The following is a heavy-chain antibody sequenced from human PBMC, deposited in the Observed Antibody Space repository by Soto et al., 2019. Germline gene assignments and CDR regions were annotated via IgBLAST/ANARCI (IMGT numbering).Heavy chain of an antibody. J-gene: IGHJ6*02. CDR2: INAGNGNI. CDR1: GYTFTSYA. D-gene: IGHD6-13*01. CDR3: ASEAIAAAAVYGMDV. Sequence: QVQLVQSGAEEKKPGASVKVSCKASGYTFTSYAMHWVRQAPGQRLEWMGWINAGNGNIKYSQKFQGRVTITRDTSASTAYMELSSLRSEDTAVYYCASEAIAAAAVYGMDVWGQGTTVTVSS. V-gene: IGHV1-3*05.